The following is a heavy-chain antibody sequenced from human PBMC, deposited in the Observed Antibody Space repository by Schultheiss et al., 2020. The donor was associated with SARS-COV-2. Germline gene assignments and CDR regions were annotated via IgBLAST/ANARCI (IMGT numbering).Heavy chain of an antibody. CDR3: ARATVTTGGYYGMDV. CDR2: ISSSSSYI. Sequence: GGSLRLSCAASGFTVSSNYMNWVRQAPGKGLEWVSSISSSSSYIYYADSVKGRFTISRDNAKNSLYLQMNSLRAEDTAVYYCARATVTTGGYYGMDVWGQGTTVTVSS. J-gene: IGHJ6*02. D-gene: IGHD4-17*01. CDR1: GFTVSSNY. V-gene: IGHV3-21*01.